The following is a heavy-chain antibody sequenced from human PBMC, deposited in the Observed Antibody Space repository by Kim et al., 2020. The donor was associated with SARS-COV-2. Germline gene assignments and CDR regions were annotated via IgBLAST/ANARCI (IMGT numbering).Heavy chain of an antibody. J-gene: IGHJ4*02. Sequence: PIFGTANYAQKFQGRVTITADESTSTAYMELSSLRSEDTAVYYCARDQGYWGQGTLVTVSS. CDR3: ARDQGY. V-gene: IGHV1-69*01. CDR2: PIFGTA.